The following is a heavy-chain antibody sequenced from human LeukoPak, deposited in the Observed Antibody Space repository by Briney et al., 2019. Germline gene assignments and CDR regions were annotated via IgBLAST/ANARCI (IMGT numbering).Heavy chain of an antibody. J-gene: IGHJ4*02. CDR2: ISGSGGST. D-gene: IGHD6-19*01. CDR1: GFTLSSYA. V-gene: IGHV3-23*01. Sequence: PGGSLRLSCAASGFTLSSYAMSWVRQAPGKGLEWVSAISGSGGSTYYAVSVKGRFTISRDNSKNTLYLQMSSLRAEDTAVYYCVKYSSGWYDYWGQGTLVTVSS. CDR3: VKYSSGWYDY.